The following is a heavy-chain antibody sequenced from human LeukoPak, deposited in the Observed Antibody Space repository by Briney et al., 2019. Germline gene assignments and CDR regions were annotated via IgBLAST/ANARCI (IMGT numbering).Heavy chain of an antibody. CDR1: AGSISSSSYY. CDR2: IYYSGST. Sequence: PSETLFLTCTVSAGSISSSSYYWGLIREPPGKGLEWIGSIYYSGSTYYNPSLKSRVTISVDTSKNQFSLKLSSVTAADTAVYYCARSYSFGELPAFDYWGQGTLVTVSS. V-gene: IGHV4-39*01. J-gene: IGHJ4*02. D-gene: IGHD3-10*01. CDR3: ARSYSFGELPAFDY.